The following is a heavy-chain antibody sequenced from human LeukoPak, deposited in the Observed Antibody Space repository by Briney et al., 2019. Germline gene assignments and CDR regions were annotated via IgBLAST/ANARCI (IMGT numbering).Heavy chain of an antibody. J-gene: IGHJ5*02. CDR3: ARDRPLYNWIDSNWFDP. V-gene: IGHV1-69*05. Sequence: ASVKVSCKASGGTFSSYAISWVRQAPGQGLEWMGGIIPIFGTANYAQKFQGRVTITTDESTSTAYMELSSLRSEDTAVYYCARDRPLYNWIDSNWFDPWGQGTLVTVSS. CDR1: GGTFSSYA. D-gene: IGHD1-20*01. CDR2: IIPIFGTA.